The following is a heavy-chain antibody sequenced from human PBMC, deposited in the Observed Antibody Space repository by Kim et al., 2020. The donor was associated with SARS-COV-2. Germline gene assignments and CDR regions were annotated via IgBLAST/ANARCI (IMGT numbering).Heavy chain of an antibody. V-gene: IGHV3-30*18. D-gene: IGHD3-9*01. Sequence: GGSLRLSCAASGFTFSNYGMHWVRQAPGKGLEWVAFISYDGINKYYVDSVKGRFTISRDNSKNTLFLRMNSLRAEDTAVYYCAKEAIRYFDWLPISPVGYWGEGTLVTVSS. CDR1: GFTFSNYG. J-gene: IGHJ4*02. CDR3: AKEAIRYFDWLPISPVGY. CDR2: ISYDGINK.